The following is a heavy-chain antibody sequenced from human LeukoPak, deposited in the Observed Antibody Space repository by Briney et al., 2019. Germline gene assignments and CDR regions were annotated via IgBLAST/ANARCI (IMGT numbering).Heavy chain of an antibody. CDR3: AKDSSSYNWGYMDV. V-gene: IGHV3-23*01. J-gene: IGHJ6*03. CDR2: IGGSDSRT. Sequence: AGGSLRLSCAASGFTFSTYAMTWVRQAPGKGLEWVSIIGGSDSRTYYADSVKGWFTISRDNSKNTLYLQMNSLRAEDTAVYYCAKDSSSYNWGYMDVWGKGTTVIVSS. CDR1: GFTFSTYA. D-gene: IGHD1-20*01.